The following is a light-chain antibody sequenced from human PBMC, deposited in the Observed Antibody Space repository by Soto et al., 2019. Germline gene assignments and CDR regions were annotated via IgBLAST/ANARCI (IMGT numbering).Light chain of an antibody. V-gene: IGKV1-5*03. Sequence: IQMTKSPSTLSASVGDRVTITCRASQSITGWLAWFQQKPGKAPKLLISKASSLQNGVPSRFSGSGSGTDFTLTISSLQPDDFATYYCQQYNPYSPWTFGQGTKVDIK. CDR1: QSITGW. J-gene: IGKJ1*01. CDR3: QQYNPYSPWT. CDR2: KAS.